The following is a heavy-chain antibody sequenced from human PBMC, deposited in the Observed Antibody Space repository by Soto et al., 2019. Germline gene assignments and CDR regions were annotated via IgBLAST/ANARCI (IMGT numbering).Heavy chain of an antibody. CDR2: ISSGGGTI. CDR3: ARNAAPTRFDY. J-gene: IGHJ4*02. CDR1: GFTFSSYA. D-gene: IGHD6-6*01. V-gene: IGHV3-48*04. Sequence: GGSLRLSCAASGFTFSSYAMSWFRQAPGKGLEWVSYISSGGGTIYYADSVKGRFTISRDNAKNSLYLQMNSLRAEDTAVYYCARNAAPTRFDYWGQGTLVTVSS.